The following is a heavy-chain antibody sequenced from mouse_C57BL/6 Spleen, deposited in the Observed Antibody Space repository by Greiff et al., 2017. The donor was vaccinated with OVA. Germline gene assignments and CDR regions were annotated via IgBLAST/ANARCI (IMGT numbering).Heavy chain of an antibody. CDR1: GYTFTSYW. V-gene: IGHV1-74*01. D-gene: IGHD1-1*01. CDR3: AIPGRSYVWFAY. J-gene: IGHJ3*01. Sequence: QVQLQQPGAELVKPGASVKVSCKASGYTFTSYWMHWVKQRPGQGLEWIGRIHPSDSDTNYNQKFKGKATLTVDKSSSTAYRQLSSLTSEDSAVEYCAIPGRSYVWFAYWGQGTLVTVSA. CDR2: IHPSDSDT.